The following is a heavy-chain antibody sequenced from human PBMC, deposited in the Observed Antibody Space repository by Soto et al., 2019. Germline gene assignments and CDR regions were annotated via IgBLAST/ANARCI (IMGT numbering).Heavy chain of an antibody. CDR1: GFTFRDYY. Sequence: GGSLRLSCAASGFTFRDYYMSWIRQSPGKGLEWLSYITSSSSYTHYADSVKGRFTISRDNAKNSLYLQMNSLRAEDTAVYYCSCGHDNLAVNFSYWGQGTPVTVSS. J-gene: IGHJ1*01. V-gene: IGHV3-11*03. D-gene: IGHD2-21*01. CDR3: SCGHDNLAVNFSY. CDR2: ITSSSSYT.